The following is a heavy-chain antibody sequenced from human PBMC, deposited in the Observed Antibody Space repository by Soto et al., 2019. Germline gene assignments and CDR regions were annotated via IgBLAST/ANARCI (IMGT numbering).Heavy chain of an antibody. J-gene: IGHJ5*02. CDR3: ARYGSGSYYVGRFDP. V-gene: IGHV2-26*01. D-gene: IGHD3-10*01. CDR1: GFSLSNARMG. Sequence: GSGPTLVNPTETLTLTCTVSGFSLSNARMGVSWTRQPPGKALEWLAHIFSNDEKSYSTSLKSRLTISKDTSKSQVVLTMTNIDPVDTATYYCARYGSGSYYVGRFDPWGQGTLVTVSS. CDR2: IFSNDEK.